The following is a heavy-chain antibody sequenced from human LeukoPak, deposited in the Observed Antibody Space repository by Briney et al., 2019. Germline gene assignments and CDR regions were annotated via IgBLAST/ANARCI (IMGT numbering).Heavy chain of an antibody. CDR2: IYTSGST. D-gene: IGHD5-18*01. CDR1: GGSISSGSYY. Sequence: PSQTLSLTCTVSGGSISSGSYYWSWIRQPAGKGLEWIGRIYTSGSTNYNPSLKSRVTISVDTSKNQFSLKRSSVTAADTAVYYCAKGPVTAIKGAYYMDVWGKGTTVTVSS. CDR3: AKGPVTAIKGAYYMDV. J-gene: IGHJ6*03. V-gene: IGHV4-61*02.